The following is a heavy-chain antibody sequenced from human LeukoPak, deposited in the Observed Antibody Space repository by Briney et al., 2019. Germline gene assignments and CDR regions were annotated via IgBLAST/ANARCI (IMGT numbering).Heavy chain of an antibody. CDR3: AKDAQVYSTYDWRWFDP. V-gene: IGHV3-30*02. J-gene: IGHJ5*02. CDR2: IRSDGSNK. D-gene: IGHD1-1*01. CDR1: GFTFSSYG. Sequence: GGSLRLSCAASGFTFSSYGMHWVRQAPGKGLEWVTFIRSDGSNKYHADSVKGRFTISRDNSKNTLYLQMNSLRAEDTAIYYCAKDAQVYSTYDWRWFDPWGQGTLVTVSS.